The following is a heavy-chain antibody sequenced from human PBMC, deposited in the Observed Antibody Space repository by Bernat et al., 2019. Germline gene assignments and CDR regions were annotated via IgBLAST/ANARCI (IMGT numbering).Heavy chain of an antibody. Sequence: QVQLVESGGGVVQPGRSLRLSCAASGFTFSSYGMHWVRQAPGKGLEWVAVISYDGSNKYYADSVKGRFTISRDNSKNTLYLQMNSLRAEDTAVYYCAKGRGYCSRGSCYSLDYWGQGTLVTVSS. D-gene: IGHD2-15*01. CDR3: AKGRGYCSRGSCYSLDY. J-gene: IGHJ4*02. CDR2: ISYDGSNK. V-gene: IGHV3-30*18. CDR1: GFTFSSYG.